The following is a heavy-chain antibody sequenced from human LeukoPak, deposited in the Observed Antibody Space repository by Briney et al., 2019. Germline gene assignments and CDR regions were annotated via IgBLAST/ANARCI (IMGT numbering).Heavy chain of an antibody. J-gene: IGHJ4*02. CDR1: GGSFSGYY. CDR2: INHSVST. D-gene: IGHD6-13*01. V-gene: IGHV4-34*01. CDR3: ARGRYSSSWRLFNY. Sequence: SETLSLTCAVYGGSFSGYYWSWIRQPPGKGLEWIGEINHSVSTNYNPSLKSRVTIAVDTSRNQFSLKLSSVTAADTAVYYCARGRYSSSWRLFNYWGQGTLVTVSS.